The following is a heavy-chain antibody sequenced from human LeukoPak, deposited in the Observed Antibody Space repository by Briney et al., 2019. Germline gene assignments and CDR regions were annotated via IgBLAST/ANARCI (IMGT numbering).Heavy chain of an antibody. D-gene: IGHD1-26*01. CDR2: IYTSGST. CDR1: GGSISSYY. CDR3: AGGSWWEPTSMFDY. J-gene: IGHJ4*02. Sequence: SETLSLTCTVSGGSISSYYWSWIRQPAGKGLEWIGRIYTSGSTNYNPSLKSRVTMSVDTSKNQFSLKLSSVTAADTAVYYCAGGSWWEPTSMFDYWGQGTLVTVSS. V-gene: IGHV4-4*07.